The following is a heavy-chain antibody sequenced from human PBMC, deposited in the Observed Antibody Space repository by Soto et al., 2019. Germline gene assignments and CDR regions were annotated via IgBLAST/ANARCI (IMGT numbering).Heavy chain of an antibody. CDR1: GGSISSSNW. D-gene: IGHD3-10*01. CDR3: ARRWGEGRVDY. J-gene: IGHJ4*02. CDR2: IYHSGST. Sequence: QVQLQESGPGLVKPSGTLSLTCAVSGGSISSSNWWSWVRQPPGKGLEWIGEIYHSGSTNYNPSLKGLVTISVDKARNQFSLKLGSVTAADTAVYYCARRWGEGRVDYWGQGTLVTVSS. V-gene: IGHV4-4*02.